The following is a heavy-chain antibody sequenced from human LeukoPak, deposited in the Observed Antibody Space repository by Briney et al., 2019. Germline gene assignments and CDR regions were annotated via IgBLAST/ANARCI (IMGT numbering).Heavy chain of an antibody. CDR1: GGSISSGSYY. CDR3: TRLTPMIVVID. D-gene: IGHD3-22*01. J-gene: IGHJ4*02. V-gene: IGHV4-61*02. CDR2: IYTSGST. Sequence: PSGTLSLTCTVSGGSISSGSYYWSWIRQPAGKGLEWIGRIYTSGSTNYNPSLKSRVTISVDTSKNQFSLKLSSVTAADTAVYYCTRLTPMIVVIDWGQGTLVTVSS.